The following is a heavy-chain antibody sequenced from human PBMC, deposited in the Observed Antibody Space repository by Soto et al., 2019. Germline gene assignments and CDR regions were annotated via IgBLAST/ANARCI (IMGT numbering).Heavy chain of an antibody. CDR3: ARAIDYDILTGYPAPPDY. J-gene: IGHJ4*02. D-gene: IGHD3-9*01. CDR2: ISYDGSDK. CDR1: GFTFSSCA. V-gene: IGHV3-30*14. Sequence: PGGSLRLSCAASGFTFSSCAMHWVRQAPGKGLEWVALISYDGSDKYYADSVKGRFTISRENAKNSLYLQMDSLRAGDTAVYYCARAIDYDILTGYPAPPDYWGQGT.